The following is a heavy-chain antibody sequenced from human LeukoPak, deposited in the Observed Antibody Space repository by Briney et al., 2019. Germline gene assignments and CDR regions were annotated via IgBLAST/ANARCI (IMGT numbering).Heavy chain of an antibody. Sequence: QPGGTLRLSCAVSGFTFSSYWMYWVGQAPGKGLVWVSRINSDGSTRKYADSVKGRFTISRDNAKNILYLQMDSLRAEDTAVYYCARGYNFGSIDYWGQGTLVTVSS. D-gene: IGHD3-10*01. V-gene: IGHV3-74*03. CDR1: GFTFSSYW. CDR3: ARGYNFGSIDY. J-gene: IGHJ4*02. CDR2: INSDGSTR.